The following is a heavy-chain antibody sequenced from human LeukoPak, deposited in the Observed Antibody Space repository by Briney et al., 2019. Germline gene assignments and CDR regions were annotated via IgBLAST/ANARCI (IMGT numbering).Heavy chain of an antibody. CDR3: AGSVRLWFLFDY. CDR2: ISSSSSYI. V-gene: IGHV3-21*01. CDR1: GFTFSSYS. Sequence: PGGSLRLSCAASGFTFSSYSMNWVRQAPGKGLEWVSSISSSSSYIYYADSVKGRFTISRDNAKNSLYLQMNSLRAEDTAVYYCAGSVRLWFLFDYWGQGTLVTVSS. J-gene: IGHJ4*02. D-gene: IGHD5-18*01.